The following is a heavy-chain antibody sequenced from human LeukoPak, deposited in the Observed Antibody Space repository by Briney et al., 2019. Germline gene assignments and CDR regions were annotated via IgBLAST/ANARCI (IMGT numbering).Heavy chain of an antibody. V-gene: IGHV3-48*04. Sequence: PGGSLRLSCAASGFTFSSYAMSWVRQAPGKGLEWVSYISSSGSTIYYADSVKGRFTISRDNAKNSLYLQMNSLRAEDTAVYYCARTPFVVVPFDYWGQGTLVTVSS. CDR1: GFTFSSYA. D-gene: IGHD2-21*01. CDR2: ISSSGSTI. CDR3: ARTPFVVVPFDY. J-gene: IGHJ4*02.